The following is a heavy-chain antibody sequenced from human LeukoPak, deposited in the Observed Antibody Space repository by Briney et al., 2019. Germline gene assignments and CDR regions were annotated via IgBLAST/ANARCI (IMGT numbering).Heavy chain of an antibody. Sequence: SETLSLTCTVSGGSISSYYWSWIRQPPGKGLEWIGYIYYSGSTNYNPSLKGRVTISVDTSKNQFSLKLSSVTAADTAVYYCARRIGAYYGMDVWGQGTTVTVSS. CDR2: IYYSGST. V-gene: IGHV4-59*01. J-gene: IGHJ6*02. CDR3: ARRIGAYYGMDV. CDR1: GGSISSYY. D-gene: IGHD3-10*01.